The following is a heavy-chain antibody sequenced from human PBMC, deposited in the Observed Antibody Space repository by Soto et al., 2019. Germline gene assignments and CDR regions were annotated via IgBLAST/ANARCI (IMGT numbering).Heavy chain of an antibody. CDR1: GYTFTNYF. Sequence: QVQLVQSGAEVRKPGASVRLSCKASGYTFTNYFFHWVRQAPGQGLEWMGMINPTFGSTSYTQDLQGRVTMTRDPSTGTVYMDLTSLKSEDTAVYYCARERSEQFDYWGQGTLVTVSS. D-gene: IGHD1-26*01. V-gene: IGHV1-46*01. CDR3: ARERSEQFDY. J-gene: IGHJ4*02. CDR2: INPTFGST.